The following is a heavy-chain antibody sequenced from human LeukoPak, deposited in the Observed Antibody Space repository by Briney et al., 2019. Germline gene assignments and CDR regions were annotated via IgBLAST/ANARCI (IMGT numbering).Heavy chain of an antibody. CDR1: GFTFSGYA. CDR3: AKDGSYLDIDY. V-gene: IGHV3-23*01. CDR2: ISGSGGST. D-gene: IGHD2/OR15-2a*01. J-gene: IGHJ4*02. Sequence: QPGGSLRLSCAASGFTFSGYAMNWVRQAPGKGLEWVSSISGSGGSTYYADSVKGRFTISRDNSKNTLYLQMNSLRAEDTAVYYCAKDGSYLDIDYWGQGTLVTVSS.